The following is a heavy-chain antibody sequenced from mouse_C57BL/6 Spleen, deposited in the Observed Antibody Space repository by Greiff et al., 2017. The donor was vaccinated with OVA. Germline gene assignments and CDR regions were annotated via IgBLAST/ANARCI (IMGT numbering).Heavy chain of an antibody. V-gene: IGHV3-6*01. CDR3: ARGLLRFDY. CDR1: GYSITSGYY. J-gene: IGHJ2*01. Sequence: VQLQESGPGLVKPSQSLSLTCSVTGYSITSGYYWNWIRQFPGNKLEWMGYISYDGSNNYNPSLKNRISITRDTSKNQFFLKLNSVTTEDTATYYCARGLLRFDYWGQGTTLTVSS. D-gene: IGHD1-1*01. CDR2: ISYDGSN.